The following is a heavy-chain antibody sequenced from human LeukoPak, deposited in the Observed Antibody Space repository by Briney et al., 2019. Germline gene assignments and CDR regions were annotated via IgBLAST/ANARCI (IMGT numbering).Heavy chain of an antibody. V-gene: IGHV4-59*01. D-gene: IGHD4-17*01. CDR2: ISYSGTT. J-gene: IGHJ4*02. Sequence: SETLSLTCTVSGGSISSYYWTWIRQPPGKGLEWIGYISYSGTTNYNPSLKSRVTISVDTSKKRVSLKLSSVTAADTAVYYCARVPAFYYGDYWTSSNYFDYWGQGTLVTVSS. CDR1: GGSISSYY. CDR3: ARVPAFYYGDYWTSSNYFDY.